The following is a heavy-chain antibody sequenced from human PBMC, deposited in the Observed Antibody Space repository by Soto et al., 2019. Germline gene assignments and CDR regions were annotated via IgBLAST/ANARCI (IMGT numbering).Heavy chain of an antibody. CDR3: ARGTFDY. Sequence: EVLLVESGGGLVQPGGSLRLSCAGTGFTFINHYMDWVRQAPGKGLEWVGRIRNKANSYTTEYAASVKGRFTISRDDSKNSLFLQMNSLKTEYTAVYYCARGTFDYWGQGTLVTVSS. CDR1: GFTFINHY. V-gene: IGHV3-72*01. J-gene: IGHJ4*02. D-gene: IGHD3-10*01. CDR2: IRNKANSYTT.